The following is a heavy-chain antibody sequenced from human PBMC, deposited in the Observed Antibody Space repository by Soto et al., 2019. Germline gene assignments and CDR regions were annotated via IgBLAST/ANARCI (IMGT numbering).Heavy chain of an antibody. Sequence: ASVKVSCKASGYTFTGYYMHWVRQAPGQGLEWMGWINPNSGGTNYAQKFQGWVTMTRDTSISTAYMELSRLRSDDTAVYYCARDQSDDYTWFDPWGQGTLVTVSS. CDR2: INPNSGGT. CDR3: ARDQSDDYTWFDP. V-gene: IGHV1-2*04. CDR1: GYTFTGYY. J-gene: IGHJ5*02. D-gene: IGHD2-21*02.